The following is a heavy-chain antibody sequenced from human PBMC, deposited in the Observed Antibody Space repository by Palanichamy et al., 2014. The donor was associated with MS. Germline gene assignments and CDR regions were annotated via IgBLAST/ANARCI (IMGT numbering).Heavy chain of an antibody. CDR3: ARDRIAARPGKLYYYYGMDV. Sequence: QLVESWGRRLVQAWGGPVRLSCAASGFTFSSYWMSWVRQAPGKGLEWVANIKQDGSEKYYVDSVKGRFTISRDNAKNSLYLQMNSLRAEDTAVYYCARDRIAARPGKLYYYYGMDVWGQGTTVTVSS. J-gene: IGHJ6*02. D-gene: IGHD6-6*01. CDR2: IKQDGSEK. V-gene: IGHV3-7*01. CDR1: GFTFSSYW.